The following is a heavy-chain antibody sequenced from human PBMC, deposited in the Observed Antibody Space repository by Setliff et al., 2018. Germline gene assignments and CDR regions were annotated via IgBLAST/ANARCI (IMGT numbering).Heavy chain of an antibody. CDR1: GGSISSGSYH. CDR2: IYTSGST. D-gene: IGHD2-21*01. J-gene: IGHJ4*02. CDR3: ARTLLLSPYYFDY. Sequence: SETLSLTCTVSGGSISSGSYHWSWIRQPAGKGLEWIGRIYTSGSTNYNPSLKSRVTISVDTSKNQFSLKLSSVTAAGTAVYYCARTLLLSPYYFDYWGQGTLVTVSS. V-gene: IGHV4-61*02.